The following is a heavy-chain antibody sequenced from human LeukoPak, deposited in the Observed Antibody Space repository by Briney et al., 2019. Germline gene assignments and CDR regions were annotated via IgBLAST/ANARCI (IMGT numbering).Heavy chain of an antibody. CDR3: ARDIGMGANGY. Sequence: GASVKVSCRASQYTFSSYALNWVRQAPGQGLEWMGRIIPILGIANYAQKFQGRVTITADKSTSTAYMELSSLRSEDTAVYYCARDIGMGANGYWGQGTLVTVSS. V-gene: IGHV1-69*04. CDR2: IIPILGIA. D-gene: IGHD1-26*01. CDR1: QYTFSSYA. J-gene: IGHJ4*02.